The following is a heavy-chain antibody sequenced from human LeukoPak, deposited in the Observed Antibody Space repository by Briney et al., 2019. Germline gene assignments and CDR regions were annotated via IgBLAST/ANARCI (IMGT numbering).Heavy chain of an antibody. J-gene: IGHJ4*02. CDR3: ARTAGVAVAGSRQYFDY. Sequence: PSETLSLTCSVSGGSISSSSYYSGWIRHPPGKGLEWIGSFNYSGNTYYNPSLKSRVTISVDTSKNEFSLKLRSVTAADTAVYYCARTAGVAVAGSRQYFDYWGQGTLVTVSS. D-gene: IGHD6-19*01. V-gene: IGHV4-39*01. CDR2: FNYSGNT. CDR1: GGSISSSSYY.